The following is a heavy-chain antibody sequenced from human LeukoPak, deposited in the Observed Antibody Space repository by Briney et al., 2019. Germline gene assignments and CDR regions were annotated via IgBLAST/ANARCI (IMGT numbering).Heavy chain of an antibody. CDR3: ARGNAVAGNDY. J-gene: IGHJ4*02. CDR1: GYTFTNYA. D-gene: IGHD6-19*01. Sequence: ASVKVSCKTSGYTFTNYALHWVRQAPGQRPEWMGWITAGNGNTKYSQNFQGRVTITRDTSASTAYMELRSLRSDDTAVYYCARGNAVAGNDYWGQGTLVTVSS. V-gene: IGHV1-3*01. CDR2: ITAGNGNT.